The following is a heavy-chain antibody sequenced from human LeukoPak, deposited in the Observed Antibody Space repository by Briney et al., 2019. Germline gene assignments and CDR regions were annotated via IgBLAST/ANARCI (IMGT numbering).Heavy chain of an antibody. D-gene: IGHD4-17*01. CDR3: ARVPTTVTTHFDY. Sequence: SETLSLTCTVSGGSINSGGYYWSWIRQHPGKGLEWIEYIYYSGSTYYNPSLKSRVTISVDTSKNQFSLKLSSVTAADTAVYYCARVPTTVTTHFDYWGQGTLVTVSS. V-gene: IGHV4-31*03. J-gene: IGHJ4*02. CDR2: IYYSGST. CDR1: GGSINSGGYY.